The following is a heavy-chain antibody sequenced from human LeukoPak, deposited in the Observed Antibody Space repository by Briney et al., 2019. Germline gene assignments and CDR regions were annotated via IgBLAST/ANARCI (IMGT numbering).Heavy chain of an antibody. CDR2: VPYSGSS. CDR1: GDSISNYY. J-gene: IGHJ4*02. Sequence: SETLSLTCTVSGDSISNYYWSWIRQPPGKRLEWIGYVPYSGSSSSNPSLESRVTISVDMSKNQFSLRLSSVTASDTAVYYCARLQGRGDNYLDYWGQGTLVTVSS. D-gene: IGHD7-27*01. V-gene: IGHV4-59*08. CDR3: ARLQGRGDNYLDY.